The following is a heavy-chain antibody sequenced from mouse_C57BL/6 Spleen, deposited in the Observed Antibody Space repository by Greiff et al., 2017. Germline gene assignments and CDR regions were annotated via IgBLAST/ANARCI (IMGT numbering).Heavy chain of an antibody. D-gene: IGHD1-1*01. Sequence: QVQLQQPGAELVRPGSSVKLSCKASGYTFTSYWMHWVKQRPIQGLEWIGNIDPSDSETHYNQKFKDKATLTVDKSSSTAYMQLSSLTSEDSAVYYCARERSGSSPAWFAYWGQGTLVTVSA. CDR3: ARERSGSSPAWFAY. V-gene: IGHV1-52*01. CDR1: GYTFTSYW. CDR2: IDPSDSET. J-gene: IGHJ3*01.